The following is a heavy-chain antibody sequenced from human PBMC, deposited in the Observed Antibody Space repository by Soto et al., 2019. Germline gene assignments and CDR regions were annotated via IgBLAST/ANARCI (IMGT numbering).Heavy chain of an antibody. CDR2: SSASGRSR. D-gene: IGHD6-19*01. Sequence: GGSLRLSCVASGIEFSNYAMSWVRQAPGKGLEWVSISSASGRSRYHADSVKGRFTISRDNSRNTLYLHMTNLRAEDTAVYYCAKDGNWLDVYFDVWGQGTPVTVSS. CDR1: GIEFSNYA. CDR3: AKDGNWLDVYFDV. V-gene: IGHV3-23*01. J-gene: IGHJ4*02.